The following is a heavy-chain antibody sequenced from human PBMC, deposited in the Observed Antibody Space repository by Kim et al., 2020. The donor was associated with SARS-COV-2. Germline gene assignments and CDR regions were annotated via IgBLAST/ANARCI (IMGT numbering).Heavy chain of an antibody. J-gene: IGHJ2*01. Sequence: TYSADSVKGRFTISRDNSKNTVYLQMTSLRAEDTAVYYCAREFGSLYFDLWGRGTLVPVSS. D-gene: IGHD3-10*01. V-gene: IGHV3-53*01. CDR3: AREFGSLYFDL. CDR2: T.